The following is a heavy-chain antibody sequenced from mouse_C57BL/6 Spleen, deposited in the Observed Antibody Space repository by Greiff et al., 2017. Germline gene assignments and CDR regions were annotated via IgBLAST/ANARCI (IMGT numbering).Heavy chain of an antibody. CDR3: ARPLYDYYYAMGY. CDR2: INPGSGGT. V-gene: IGHV1-54*01. CDR1: GYAFTNYL. D-gene: IGHD2-3*01. Sequence: VQLQQSGAELVRPGTSVKVSCKASGYAFTNYLIEWVKQRPGQGLEWIGVINPGSGGTNYNEKFKGKATLTADKSSSTAYMQLSSLTSEDSAVYFCARPLYDYYYAMGYWGQGTSVTVAS. J-gene: IGHJ4*01.